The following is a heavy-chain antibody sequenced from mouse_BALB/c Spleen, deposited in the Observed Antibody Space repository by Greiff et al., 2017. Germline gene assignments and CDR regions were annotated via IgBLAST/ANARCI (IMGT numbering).Heavy chain of an antibody. CDR2: INSNGGST. CDR3: AREESTHAMDY. CDR1: GFTFSSYG. V-gene: IGHV5-6-3*01. J-gene: IGHJ4*01. D-gene: IGHD2-1*01. Sequence: EVKVVESGGGLVQPGGSRKLSCAASGFTFSSYGMSWVRQTPDKRLELVATINSNGGSTYYPDSVKGRFTISRDNAKNTLYLQMSSLKSEDTAMYYCAREESTHAMDYWGQGTSVTVSS.